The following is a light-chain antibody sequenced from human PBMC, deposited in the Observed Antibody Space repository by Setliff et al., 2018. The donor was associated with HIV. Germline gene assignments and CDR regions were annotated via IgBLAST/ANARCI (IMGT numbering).Light chain of an antibody. V-gene: IGLV2-14*01. CDR3: SSYAGSYTYV. CDR1: SSDVGGYSH. Sequence: QSVLTQPASVSGSPGQSITISCTGTSSDVGGYSHISWYQQHPGKAPKLIIYEVRNRPSGVSNRFSGSKSGNTASLTISGLQAEDEADYYCSSYAGSYTYVFGTGTKVTVL. J-gene: IGLJ1*01. CDR2: EVR.